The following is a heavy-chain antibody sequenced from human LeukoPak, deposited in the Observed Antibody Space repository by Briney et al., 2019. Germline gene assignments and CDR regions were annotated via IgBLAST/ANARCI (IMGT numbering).Heavy chain of an antibody. Sequence: SETLSLTCTVSGGSISGYYWSWIRQPPGKGPEWVGYISYSGSTNYNPSLKSRVTISVDTSKNQFSLKLSSVTAADTAIYYCARDGRAGSLFAYWGQGTLVTVSS. CDR3: ARDGRAGSLFAY. CDR1: GGSISGYY. D-gene: IGHD6-19*01. J-gene: IGHJ4*02. CDR2: ISYSGST. V-gene: IGHV4-59*01.